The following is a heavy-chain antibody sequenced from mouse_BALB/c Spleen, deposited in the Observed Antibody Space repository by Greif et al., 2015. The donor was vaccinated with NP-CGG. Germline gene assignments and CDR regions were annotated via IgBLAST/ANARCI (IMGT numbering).Heavy chain of an antibody. CDR3: ARYDGYYYYAMDY. CDR1: GFAFSSYD. CDR2: ISSGGGST. V-gene: IGHV5-12-1*01. Sequence: EVMLVESGGGLVKPGGSLKPSCAASGFAFSSYDMSWVRQTPEKRLEWVAYISSGGGSTYYPDTVKGRFTISRDNAKNTLYLQMSSLKSEDTAMYYCARYDGYYYYAMDYWGQGTSVTVSS. J-gene: IGHJ4*01. D-gene: IGHD2-3*01.